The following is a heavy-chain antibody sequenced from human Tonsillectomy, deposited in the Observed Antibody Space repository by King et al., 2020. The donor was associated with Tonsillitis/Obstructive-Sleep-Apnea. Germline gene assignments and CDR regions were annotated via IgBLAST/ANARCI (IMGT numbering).Heavy chain of an antibody. Sequence: VQLVESGGGLVQPGGSLRLSCAAPGFTFSSYAMSWVRQAPGKGLVWVSAISGSGGSTYYADSVKGRFTISRDNSKNTLYLQMNSLRAEDTAVYYCAKSTRIQLWLAYFDYWGQGTLVTVSS. CDR1: GFTFSSYA. CDR2: ISGSGGST. D-gene: IGHD5-18*01. V-gene: IGHV3-23*04. J-gene: IGHJ4*02. CDR3: AKSTRIQLWLAYFDY.